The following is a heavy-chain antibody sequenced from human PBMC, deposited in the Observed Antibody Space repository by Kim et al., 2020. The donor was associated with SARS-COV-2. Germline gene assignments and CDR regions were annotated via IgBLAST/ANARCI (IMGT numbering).Heavy chain of an antibody. Sequence: SGPTLVKPTQTLTLTCTLSGFSLRTPGVGVAWIRQPPGEALEWLSLIYWDDDKRYSPSLKSRLTVTKDTSKNEVLLNLTNLDPADTATYYCAHTYHDQYCAGSGCYGNWFDPWGQGTLVIVSS. CDR1: GFSLRTPGVG. J-gene: IGHJ5*02. CDR2: IYWDDDK. D-gene: IGHD3-10*01. V-gene: IGHV2-5*02. CDR3: AHTYHDQYCAGSGCYGNWFDP.